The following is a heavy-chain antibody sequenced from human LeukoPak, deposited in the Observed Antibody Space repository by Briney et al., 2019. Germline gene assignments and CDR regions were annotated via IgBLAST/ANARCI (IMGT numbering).Heavy chain of an antibody. Sequence: SETLSLTCTVSGGSISSSSYYWGWIRQPPGKGLEWIGSIYYSGSTYYNPSLKSRVTISVDTSKNQFSLKLSSVTAADTAVYYCARNSGVPAAGDAFDIWGQGTMVTVSS. CDR3: ARNSGVPAAGDAFDI. D-gene: IGHD2-2*01. CDR2: IYYSGST. V-gene: IGHV4-39*07. J-gene: IGHJ3*02. CDR1: GGSISSSSYY.